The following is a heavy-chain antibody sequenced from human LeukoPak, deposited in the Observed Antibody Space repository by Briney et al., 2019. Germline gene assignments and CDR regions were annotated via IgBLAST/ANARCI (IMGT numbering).Heavy chain of an antibody. CDR1: GFAFSSYG. CDR2: IWYDGSNK. V-gene: IGHV3-33*01. J-gene: IGHJ6*04. Sequence: GGSLRLSCAASGFAFSSYGMHWVRQAPGKGLEWVAVIWYDGSNKYYADSVKGRFTISRDNSKNTLYLQMNSLRAEDTAVYYCARGHVLLWFGEPRMDVWGKGTTVTVSS. D-gene: IGHD3-10*01. CDR3: ARGHVLLWFGEPRMDV.